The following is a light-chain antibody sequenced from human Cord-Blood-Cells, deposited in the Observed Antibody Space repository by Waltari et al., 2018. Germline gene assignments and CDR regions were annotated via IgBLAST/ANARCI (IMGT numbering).Light chain of an antibody. Sequence: QSALTQPASVSGSPGQSITISCTGTSSDVGGYNYVSWSQQHPGKAPNLMIYDVSKRPSGVSHRFSGSKSGNTASLTISGLQAEDEADYYCSSYTSSSTLVFGGGTKLTVL. CDR1: SSDVGGYNY. J-gene: IGLJ2*01. V-gene: IGLV2-14*01. CDR2: DVS. CDR3: SSYTSSSTLV.